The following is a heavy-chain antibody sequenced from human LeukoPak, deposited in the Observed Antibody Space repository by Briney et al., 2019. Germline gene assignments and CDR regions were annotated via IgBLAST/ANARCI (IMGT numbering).Heavy chain of an antibody. CDR3: ASVSQQHXRHDXXDI. V-gene: IGHV4-59*01. Sequence: SETLSLTCTVSGGSISSYYWSWIRQPPGKGLEWIGYIYYSGSTNYNPSLKSRVTISVDTSKNQFSLKLSSVTAADTAVYYCASVSQQHXRHDXXDIWGQGTMVTV. CDR2: IYYSGST. J-gene: IGHJ3*02. CDR1: GGSISSYY. D-gene: IGHD6-13*01.